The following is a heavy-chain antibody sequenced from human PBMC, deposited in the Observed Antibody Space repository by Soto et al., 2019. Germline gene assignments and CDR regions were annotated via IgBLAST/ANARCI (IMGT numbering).Heavy chain of an antibody. CDR3: ARRAVTKAWFDP. D-gene: IGHD4-17*01. CDR1: GGSISSSSYY. V-gene: IGHV4-39*01. CDR2: IYYSGST. Sequence: QLQLQESGPGLVKPSETLSLTCTVSGGSISSSSYYWGWIRQPPGKGLEWIGSIYYSGSTYYNPSLKSRVTISVDTSKNQFSLKLSSVTAADTAVYYCARRAVTKAWFDPWGQGTLVTVSS. J-gene: IGHJ5*02.